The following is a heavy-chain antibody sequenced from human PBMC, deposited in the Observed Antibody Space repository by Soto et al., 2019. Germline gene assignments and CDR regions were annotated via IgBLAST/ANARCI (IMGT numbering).Heavy chain of an antibody. J-gene: IGHJ6*02. CDR2: INPNSGGT. CDR1: GHTFTGYY. D-gene: IGHD3-22*01. Sequence: ASVKVSCKASGHTFTGYYMHWVRQAPGQGLDWMGWINPNSGGTNYAQKFQGWVTMTRDTSISTAYMELSRLRSDDTAVYYCARYYYDSSGYPYYYYGMDVWGQGTTVTVSS. CDR3: ARYYYDSSGYPYYYYGMDV. V-gene: IGHV1-2*04.